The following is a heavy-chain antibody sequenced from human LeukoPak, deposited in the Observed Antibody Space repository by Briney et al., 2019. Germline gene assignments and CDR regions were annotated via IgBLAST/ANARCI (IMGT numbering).Heavy chain of an antibody. CDR1: GFTFSSYS. CDR2: ISSSSSYI. CDR3: ARGEGLYPEYFQH. J-gene: IGHJ1*01. V-gene: IGHV3-21*01. D-gene: IGHD3-16*02. Sequence: GGSLRLFCAASGFTFSSYSMNWVRQAPGKGLEWVSSISSSSSYIYYADSVKGRFTISRDNAKSSLYLQMNSLRAEDTAVYYCARGEGLYPEYFQHWGQGTLVTVSS.